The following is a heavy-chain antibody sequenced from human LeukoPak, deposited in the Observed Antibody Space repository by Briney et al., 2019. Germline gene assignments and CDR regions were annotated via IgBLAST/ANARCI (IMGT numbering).Heavy chain of an antibody. J-gene: IGHJ5*02. CDR3: ARMYSSGWFNWFDP. V-gene: IGHV4-59*08. CDR1: GGSISSYY. Sequence: SETLSLTCTVSGGSISSYYWSWIRQPPGKGLEWIGYIYYSGSTNYNPSLKSRVTISVDTSKNQFSLKLSSVTAADTAVYYCARMYSSGWFNWFDPWGQGTLVTVSS. CDR2: IYYSGST. D-gene: IGHD6-19*01.